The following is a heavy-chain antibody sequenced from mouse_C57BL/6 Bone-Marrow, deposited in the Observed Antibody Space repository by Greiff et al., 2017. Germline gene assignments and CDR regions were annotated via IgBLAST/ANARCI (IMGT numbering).Heavy chain of an antibody. CDR1: GFTFSDYY. D-gene: IGHD1-1*02. CDR3: ARHDYGPFAY. CDR2: ISNGGGST. V-gene: IGHV5-12*01. Sequence: EVQRVESGGGLVQPGGSLKLSCAASGFTFSDYYMYWVRQTPEKRLEWVAYISNGGGSTYYPDTVKGRFTISRDNAKNTLYLQMSRLKSEDTAMYYCARHDYGPFAYWGQGTLVTVSA. J-gene: IGHJ3*01.